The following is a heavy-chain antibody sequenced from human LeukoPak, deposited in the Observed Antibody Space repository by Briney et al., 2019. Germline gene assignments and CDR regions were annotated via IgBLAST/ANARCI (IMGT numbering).Heavy chain of an antibody. V-gene: IGHV3-20*04. CDR1: GFTFSSSA. J-gene: IGHJ4*02. D-gene: IGHD3-22*01. CDR3: ARDLRVVITGSFDS. Sequence: AGGSLRLSCAASGFTFSSSAMSWVRQAPGKGLEWVSGINWNGDSTDYADSVKGRFTISRDNAKNSLYLQMNSLRAEDTALYYCARDLRVVITGSFDSWGQGTLVTVSS. CDR2: INWNGDST.